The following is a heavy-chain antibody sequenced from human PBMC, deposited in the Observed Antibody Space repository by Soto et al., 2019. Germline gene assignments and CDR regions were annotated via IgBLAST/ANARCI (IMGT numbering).Heavy chain of an antibody. D-gene: IGHD3-3*01. V-gene: IGHV3-33*01. CDR3: ARGTYYDFWSGYYTTGYYYYYGMDV. J-gene: IGHJ6*02. CDR2: IWYDGSNK. Sequence: QVQLVESGGGVVQPGRSRRLSCAASGFTFSSYGMHWVRQAPGKGLEWVAVIWYDGSNKYYADSGKGRFTISRDNSKNTLYLQMNSLRAEDTAVYYCARGTYYDFWSGYYTTGYYYYYGMDVWGQGTTVTVSS. CDR1: GFTFSSYG.